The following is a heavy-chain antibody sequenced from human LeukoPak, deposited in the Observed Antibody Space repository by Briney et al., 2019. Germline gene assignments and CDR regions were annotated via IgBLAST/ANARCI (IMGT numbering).Heavy chain of an antibody. CDR3: ARGGSSHFDN. CDR1: GGSISSYY. V-gene: IGHV4-59*08. D-gene: IGHD6-6*01. CDR2: IYDSGST. Sequence: SETQSLTCTVSGGSISSYYWSWIRQPPGKGLEWIGYIYDSGSTNYNPSLKSRVTISVDTSKNQFSLKLSSVTAADTAVYYCARGGSSHFDNWGQGTLVTVSS. J-gene: IGHJ4*02.